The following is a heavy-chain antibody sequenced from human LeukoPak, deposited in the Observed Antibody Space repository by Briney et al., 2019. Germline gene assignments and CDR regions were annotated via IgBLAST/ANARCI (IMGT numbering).Heavy chain of an antibody. D-gene: IGHD1-1*01. CDR2: INHSGST. J-gene: IGHJ3*02. V-gene: IGHV4-34*01. CDR3: ARHSGTTGGAFDI. CDR1: GGSFSGYY. Sequence: PSETLSLTCAVYGGSFSGYYWSWIRQPPGKGLEWIGEINHSGSTNYNPSLKSRVTISVDTSRNQFSLKLTSVTAADTAVYYCARHSGTTGGAFDIWGQGTRVSVSS.